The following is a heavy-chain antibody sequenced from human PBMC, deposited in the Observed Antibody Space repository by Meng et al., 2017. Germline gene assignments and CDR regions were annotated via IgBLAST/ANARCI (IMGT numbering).Heavy chain of an antibody. CDR3: ARGKEIAAAGFYFDY. D-gene: IGHD6-13*01. CDR1: GFTFSSYA. J-gene: IGHJ4*02. V-gene: IGHV3-30*01. Sequence: GRSLRLSCAASGFTFSSYAMHWVRQAPGKGLEWVAVISYDGSNKYYADSVKGRFTISRDNSKNTLYLQMNSLRAEDTAVYYCARGKEIAAAGFYFDYWGQGTLVTVSS. CDR2: ISYDGSNK.